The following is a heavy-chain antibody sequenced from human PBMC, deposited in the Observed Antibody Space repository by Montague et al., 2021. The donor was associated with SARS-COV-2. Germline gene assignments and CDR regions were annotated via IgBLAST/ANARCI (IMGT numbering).Heavy chain of an antibody. D-gene: IGHD6-6*01. V-gene: IGHV4-61*01. J-gene: IGHJ4*02. CDR3: ARSRANVPSRPGFDY. CDR1: GASVTSDNFY. CDR2: IYYTGHT. Sequence: SETLSLTCTVSGASVTSDNFYWSWIRQPPGKGLEWIGYIYYTGHTNYNPSLESRVTMPVDTSKNQFSLTLTSATAADTAGYYCARSRANVPSRPGFDYWGQGAPVTVSS.